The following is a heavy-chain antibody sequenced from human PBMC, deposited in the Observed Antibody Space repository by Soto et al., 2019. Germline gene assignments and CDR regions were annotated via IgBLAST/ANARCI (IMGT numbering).Heavy chain of an antibody. CDR2: IIPILGIA. J-gene: IGHJ6*02. CDR1: GGTFSSYT. Sequence: QVQLVQSGAEVKKPGSSVKVSCKASGGTFSSYTISWVRQAPGQGLEWMGRIIPILGIANYAQKFQGRVTITADKSTSTAYMELSSLRSEDTAVYYCARDPGYSYGFIYGMDVWGQGTTVTVSS. D-gene: IGHD5-18*01. V-gene: IGHV1-69*08. CDR3: ARDPGYSYGFIYGMDV.